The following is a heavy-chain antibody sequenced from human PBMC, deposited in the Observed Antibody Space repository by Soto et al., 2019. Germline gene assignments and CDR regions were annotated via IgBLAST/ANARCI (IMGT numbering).Heavy chain of an antibody. CDR1: GYTFTSYG. V-gene: IGHV1-18*01. Sequence: QVQLVQSGAEVKKPGASVKVSCKASGYTFTSYGISWVRQAPGQGLERMGWISAYNGNTNYAQKLQGRVTMTTDTTTSTAYMELRSLRSDDTAVYYCARLKEVVIYSSYYYGMDVWGQGTTVTVSS. CDR3: ARLKEVVIYSSYYYGMDV. J-gene: IGHJ6*02. CDR2: ISAYNGNT. D-gene: IGHD3-22*01.